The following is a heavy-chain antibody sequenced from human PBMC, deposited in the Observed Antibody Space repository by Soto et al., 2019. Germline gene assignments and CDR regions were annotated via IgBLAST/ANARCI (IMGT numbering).Heavy chain of an antibody. V-gene: IGHV3-11*05. J-gene: IGHJ6*02. CDR1: GFTFSDYY. CDR2: ISSSSSYT. D-gene: IGHD6-6*01. Sequence: PGGSLRLSCAASGFTFSDYYMSWIRQAPGRGLEWVSYISSSSSYTNYADSVKGRFTISRDNAKNSLYLQMNSLRAEDTAVYYCAKDQRANPRYYGMDVWGQGTTVTVSS. CDR3: AKDQRANPRYYGMDV.